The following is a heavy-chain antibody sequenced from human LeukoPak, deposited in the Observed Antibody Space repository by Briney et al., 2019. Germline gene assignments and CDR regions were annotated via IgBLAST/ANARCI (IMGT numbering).Heavy chain of an antibody. CDR2: ISGSGGST. V-gene: IGHV3-23*01. J-gene: IGHJ6*02. Sequence: PGGSLRLSCAASGFTFSSYAMSWVRQAPGKGLEWVSAISGSGGSTYYADSVKGRFTISRDNSKNTLYLQMNSLRAEDTAVYYCARVNQLGSYYYYGMDVWGQGTTVTVSS. CDR1: GFTFSSYA. D-gene: IGHD2-2*01. CDR3: ARVNQLGSYYYYGMDV.